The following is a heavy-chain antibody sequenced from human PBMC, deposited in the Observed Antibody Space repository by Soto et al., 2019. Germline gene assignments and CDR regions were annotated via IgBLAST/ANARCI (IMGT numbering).Heavy chain of an antibody. CDR1: GGTFSSYA. CDR3: ARVVMTTVPASYYYGMDV. V-gene: IGHV1-69*18. CDR2: IIPFIGTA. D-gene: IGHD4-4*01. Sequence: QVQLVQSGAEVKKPGSSVTVSYKASGGTFSSYAISWVRQAPGQGLEWMGRIIPFIGTANYAQKFQGRVTITADESTSTAYMELTILRPEDTAVYYCARVVMTTVPASYYYGMDVWGQGTTVTVSS. J-gene: IGHJ6*02.